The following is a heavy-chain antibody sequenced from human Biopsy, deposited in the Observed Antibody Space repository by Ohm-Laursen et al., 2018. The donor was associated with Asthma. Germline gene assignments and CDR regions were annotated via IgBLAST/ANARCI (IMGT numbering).Heavy chain of an antibody. D-gene: IGHD2-21*01. CDR1: GASITSSAYY. Sequence: TLSLTCTVSGASITSSAYYWGWIRQPPGKGLEWIGSMYYGETTYYSPSLESRVTISVDTSKNQFSLKLRSVTAADAAVYYCARGIARETGLFDHFDYWGQGTLVTVSS. CDR2: MYYGETT. J-gene: IGHJ4*02. CDR3: ARGIARETGLFDHFDY. V-gene: IGHV4-39*07.